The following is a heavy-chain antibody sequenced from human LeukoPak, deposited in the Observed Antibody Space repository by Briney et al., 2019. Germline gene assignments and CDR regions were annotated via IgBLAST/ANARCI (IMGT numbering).Heavy chain of an antibody. CDR3: ARANIAAAGASDY. D-gene: IGHD6-13*01. CDR1: GFTFSNYW. J-gene: IGHJ4*02. CDR2: INSDGSST. V-gene: IGHV3-74*01. Sequence: GGSLRLSCAASGFTFSNYWMHWVRQAPGKGLVWVSRINSDGSSTSYADYVKGRFTISRDNAKNTLYLQMNSLRAEDTAVYFCARANIAAAGASDYWGQGTLVTVSS.